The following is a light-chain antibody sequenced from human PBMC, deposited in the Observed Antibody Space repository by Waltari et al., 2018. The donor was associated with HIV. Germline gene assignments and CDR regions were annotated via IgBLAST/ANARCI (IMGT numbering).Light chain of an antibody. J-gene: IGKJ2*01. CDR2: WAS. CDR3: QQYYDTPYT. V-gene: IGKV4-1*01. CDR1: QSILSTAGNRHY. Sequence: DIVVTQSPDSLAVSLGERATINCKSSQSILSTAGNRHYLAWDQQRPGQAPNLLIYWASTRESGVPDRFSGSGSGTDFTRTINSLQAEDVAVYYCQQYYDTPYTFGQGTKVDI.